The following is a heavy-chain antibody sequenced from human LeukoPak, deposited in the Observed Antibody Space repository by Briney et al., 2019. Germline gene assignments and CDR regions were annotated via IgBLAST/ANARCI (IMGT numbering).Heavy chain of an antibody. D-gene: IGHD1-26*01. J-gene: IGHJ6*02. CDR3: ASPNSGSHERTRSDYYGMDV. CDR1: GGSVSGDGYY. Sequence: PSETLSLTCTVSGGSVSGDGYYWSWIRQSPGKGLESIGYIFYSGSTNYNPSLKSRVTISVDTSKNQFSLKLSSVTAADTAVYYCASPNSGSHERTRSDYYGMDVWGQGTTVTVSS. V-gene: IGHV4-61*08. CDR2: IFYSGST.